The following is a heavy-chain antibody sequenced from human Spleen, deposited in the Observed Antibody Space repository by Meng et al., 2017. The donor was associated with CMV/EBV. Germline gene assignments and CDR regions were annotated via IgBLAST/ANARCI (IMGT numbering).Heavy chain of an antibody. D-gene: IGHD4-23*01. CDR3: ARGLRWYHPFDN. CDR2: IYTGGSA. CDR1: GFNVSTNY. Sequence: ETLSLTCAASGFNVSTNYMTWVRQAPGKGLDWVSVIYTGGSAYYADSVKGRFTISRDNSKNILSLQMNSLRAGDTAVYYCARGLRWYHPFDNWGQGTLVTVSS. V-gene: IGHV3-53*01. J-gene: IGHJ4*02.